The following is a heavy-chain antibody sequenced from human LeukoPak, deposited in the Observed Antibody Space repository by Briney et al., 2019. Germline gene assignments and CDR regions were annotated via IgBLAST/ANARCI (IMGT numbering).Heavy chain of an antibody. CDR1: GFTFSNYG. Sequence: GGSLRLSCAASGFTFSNYGMHWVRQAPGKGLEWAAVISHDGTDKYYSDPVKGRFTISRDNAKNSLYLQMNSLRAEDTAVYYCARNDGWSYGMDVWGQGTTVTVSS. CDR3: ARNDGWSYGMDV. V-gene: IGHV3-30*03. D-gene: IGHD6-19*01. J-gene: IGHJ6*02. CDR2: ISHDGTDK.